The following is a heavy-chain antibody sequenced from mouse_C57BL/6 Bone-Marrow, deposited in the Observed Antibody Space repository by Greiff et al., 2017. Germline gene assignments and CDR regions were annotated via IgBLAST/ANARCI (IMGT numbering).Heavy chain of an antibody. V-gene: IGHV1-64*01. J-gene: IGHJ3*01. CDR3: TSDILALFAY. Sequence: QVQLQQPGAELVKPGASVKLSCKASGYTFTSYWMHWVKQRPGQGLEWIGMIHPNSGSTNYNAKFKSKATLTVDKSSSTAYMQLSSLTSEDSAVYYCTSDILALFAYWSQGTLVTVSA. CDR1: GYTFTSYW. D-gene: IGHD1-3*01. CDR2: IHPNSGST.